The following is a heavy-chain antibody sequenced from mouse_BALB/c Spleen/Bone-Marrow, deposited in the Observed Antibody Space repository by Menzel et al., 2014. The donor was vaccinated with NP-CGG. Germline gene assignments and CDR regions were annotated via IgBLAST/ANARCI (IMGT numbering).Heavy chain of an antibody. Sequence: VQLQQSGAELVKPGASVKLSCKASGHTFTSYYMYWVKQRPGQGLEWIGEINPSNGGTNFNEKFKSEATLTVDKSSSTAYMQLSSLTSEDSAVYYCTRSYYGNYFDVWGAGTTVTVSS. V-gene: IGHV1S81*02. J-gene: IGHJ1*01. CDR2: INPSNGGT. CDR3: TRSYYGNYFDV. D-gene: IGHD2-1*01. CDR1: GHTFTSYY.